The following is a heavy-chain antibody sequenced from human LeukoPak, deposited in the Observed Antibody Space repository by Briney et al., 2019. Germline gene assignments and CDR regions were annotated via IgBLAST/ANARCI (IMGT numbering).Heavy chain of an antibody. J-gene: IGHJ4*02. V-gene: IGHV1-18*01. D-gene: IGHD6-13*01. CDR2: ISAYNGNT. Sequence: ASVKVSFRASGYTFAIYGISWVRQAPGRGLEWMGWISAYNGNTNYVQTLQGRGTMTTDTATSTAYMELRGLRSDDTAVYYCAVIAPSPLRGSGLDFWAQGAQVTVSS. CDR3: AVIAPSPLRGSGLDF. CDR1: GYTFAIYG.